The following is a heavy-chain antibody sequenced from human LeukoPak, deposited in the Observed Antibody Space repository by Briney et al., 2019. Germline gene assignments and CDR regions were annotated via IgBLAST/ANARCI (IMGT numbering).Heavy chain of an antibody. D-gene: IGHD3-22*01. Sequence: SETLSLTCTVSGGSISNYYWSWIRQPPGKGLEWIGYIYYSGSTNYNPSLKSRVTISVDTSKNQFSLKLSSVTAADTAVYYCARDPYYDSTGGHFDLWGRGTLVTVSS. J-gene: IGHJ2*01. V-gene: IGHV4-59*01. CDR3: ARDPYYDSTGGHFDL. CDR2: IYYSGST. CDR1: GGSISNYY.